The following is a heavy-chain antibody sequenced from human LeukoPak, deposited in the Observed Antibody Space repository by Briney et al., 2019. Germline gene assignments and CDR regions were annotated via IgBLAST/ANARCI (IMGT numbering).Heavy chain of an antibody. CDR2: IASDGSST. V-gene: IGHV3-74*01. CDR3: ARGRPHGNDY. CDR1: GFTFSCYW. Sequence: PGGSLRLSCAASGFTFSCYWMNWVRQAPGKGLVWVSRIASDGSSTTYADSVKGRFSISRDHAKNTLYLQMNSLRVEDTAVYYCARGRPHGNDYWGQGTLVTVSS. D-gene: IGHD4-23*01. J-gene: IGHJ4*02.